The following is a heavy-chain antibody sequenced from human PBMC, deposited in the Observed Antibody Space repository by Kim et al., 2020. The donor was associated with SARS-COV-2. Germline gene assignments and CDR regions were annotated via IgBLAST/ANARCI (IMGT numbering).Heavy chain of an antibody. CDR3: ARGRLTMVRGVVITYYGVDV. J-gene: IGHJ6*02. CDR1: GDGVSSTSAA. Sequence: SQTLSLTCVISGDGVSSTSAAWNWIRQSPSGGLEWLGRTYYRSSWFNDFALSVKSRITINPDTSKNQFSLQLTSVTPEDTAVYYCARGRLTMVRGVVITYYGVDVWGQGTTVPVSS. D-gene: IGHD3-10*01. V-gene: IGHV6-1*01. CDR2: TYYRSSWFN.